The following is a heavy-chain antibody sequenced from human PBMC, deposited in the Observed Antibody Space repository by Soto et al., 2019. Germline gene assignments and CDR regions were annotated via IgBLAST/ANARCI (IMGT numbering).Heavy chain of an antibody. D-gene: IGHD1-26*01. CDR3: ARARSGGWTGPFDY. CDR1: GDTFINYG. Sequence: QEQLVQSGAEVKKPGSSVKVSCKASGDTFINYGLAWVRQAPGQGLEWMGGVSPMFGPANHAQKFLDRLTITADGSTGSVYMELSSLRSEDTAVYYCARARSGGWTGPFDYWAQATLVTVSS. J-gene: IGHJ4*02. V-gene: IGHV1-69*01. CDR2: VSPMFGPA.